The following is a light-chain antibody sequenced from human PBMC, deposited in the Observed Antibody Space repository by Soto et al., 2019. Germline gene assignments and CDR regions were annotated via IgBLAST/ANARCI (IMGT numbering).Light chain of an antibody. J-gene: IGLJ1*01. V-gene: IGLV2-11*01. CDR3: CSHAGSYTFRV. CDR2: DVT. Sequence: QSALTQPRSVSWSPGQSVTISCTGTSSDVGGSDYVSWFQHYPGKGPKLLIYDVTRRPSGVPDRFSGSKSGNTASLTISGLQVEDEADYYCCSHAGSYTFRVFGTGTKVTVL. CDR1: SSDVGGSDY.